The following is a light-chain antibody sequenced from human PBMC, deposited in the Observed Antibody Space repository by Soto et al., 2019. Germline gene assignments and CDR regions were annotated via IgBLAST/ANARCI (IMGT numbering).Light chain of an antibody. Sequence: EIVMTQSPGTLSVSPGERATLSCRASQSVSSNIAWYQQKPGQTPRLLISGASTRATGIPARFSGSGSGSEFTLIISSLQSEDFAVYYCHQYNNWPWTLGQGTNGEIK. J-gene: IGKJ1*01. CDR3: HQYNNWPWT. CDR1: QSVSSN. V-gene: IGKV3-15*01. CDR2: GAS.